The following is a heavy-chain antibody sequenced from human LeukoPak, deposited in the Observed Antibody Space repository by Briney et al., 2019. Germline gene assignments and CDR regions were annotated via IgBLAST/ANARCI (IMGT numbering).Heavy chain of an antibody. V-gene: IGHV4-31*03. CDR2: IYYSVSS. D-gene: IGHD3-22*01. Sequence: PSETLSLTCTVSGDSISRGGYYWSWIRQHPGKGLEWIGYIYYSVSSYYNPSFMSRLTISVDTSKNQFSLKLSSVTAADTAVYYWARGNSSGFRWGQGTLVTVSS. CDR3: ARGNSSGFR. J-gene: IGHJ4*02. CDR1: GDSISRGGYY.